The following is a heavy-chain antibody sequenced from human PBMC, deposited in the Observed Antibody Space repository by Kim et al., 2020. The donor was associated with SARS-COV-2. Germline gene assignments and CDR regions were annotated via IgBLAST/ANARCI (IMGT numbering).Heavy chain of an antibody. CDR2: WDN. V-gene: IGHV6-1*01. Sequence: WDNDSSPTVKGRITISPDTSKNHFALQLNSVSPEDTAVYYCARGYAFDIWGPGTLVTVSS. CDR3: ARGYAFDI. J-gene: IGHJ3*02.